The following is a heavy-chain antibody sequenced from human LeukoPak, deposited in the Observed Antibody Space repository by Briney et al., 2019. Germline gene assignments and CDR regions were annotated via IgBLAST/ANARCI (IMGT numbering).Heavy chain of an antibody. V-gene: IGHV4-34*01. CDR1: GGSFSGYY. J-gene: IGHJ4*02. Sequence: PSETLSLTCAVYGGSFSGYYWSWIRQPPGKGLECIGEINHSGSTNYNPSLKSRVTISVDTSKNQFSLKLSSVTAADTAVYYCARRGVGALRFDYWGQGTLVTVSS. CDR3: ARRGVGALRFDY. D-gene: IGHD1-26*01. CDR2: INHSGST.